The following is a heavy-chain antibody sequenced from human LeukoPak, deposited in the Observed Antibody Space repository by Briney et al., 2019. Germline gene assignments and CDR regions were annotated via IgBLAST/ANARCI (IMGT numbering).Heavy chain of an antibody. V-gene: IGHV3-23*01. D-gene: IGHD2-15*01. CDR2: ISSGGST. J-gene: IGHJ4*02. Sequence: GGSLRLSCVASGFTFSSHAMSWVRQAPGMGLEWVSTISSGGSTYYAGSVKGRFTISRDNSKNTLYLQMNSLRAEDTAVHYCARSSSGGRSIYDYWGQGTLVTASS. CDR3: ARSSSGGRSIYDY. CDR1: GFTFSSHA.